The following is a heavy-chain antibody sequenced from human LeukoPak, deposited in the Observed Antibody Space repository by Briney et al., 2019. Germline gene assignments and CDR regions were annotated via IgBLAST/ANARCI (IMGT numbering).Heavy chain of an antibody. D-gene: IGHD3-10*01. Sequence: GGSLRLSCAASGFTFSDYYMSWTRQAPGKGLEWVSYISSSGSTIYYADSVKGRFTISRDNAKNSLYLQMNSLRAEDTAVYYCARDADYYGSGSYMYYYYYYMDVWGKGTTVTISS. CDR3: ARDADYYGSGSYMYYYYYYMDV. V-gene: IGHV3-11*01. CDR2: ISSSGSTI. J-gene: IGHJ6*03. CDR1: GFTFSDYY.